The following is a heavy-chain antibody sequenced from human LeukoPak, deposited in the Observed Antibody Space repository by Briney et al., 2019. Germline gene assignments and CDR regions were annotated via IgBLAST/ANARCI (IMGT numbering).Heavy chain of an antibody. V-gene: IGHV5-51*01. Sequence: GESLKISCKGSGYSFTSYWIGWVRQMPGKGLEWMGIIYPGDSDTRYSPSFQGQVTISADKSISTAYLQWSSLKASDTAMYYCARRNRGSGSFDAFDIWGQGTMVTVSS. CDR2: IYPGDSDT. D-gene: IGHD3-22*01. J-gene: IGHJ3*02. CDR1: GYSFTSYW. CDR3: ARRNRGSGSFDAFDI.